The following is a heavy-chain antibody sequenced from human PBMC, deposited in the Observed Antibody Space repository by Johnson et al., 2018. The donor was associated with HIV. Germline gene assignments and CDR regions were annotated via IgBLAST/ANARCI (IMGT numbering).Heavy chain of an antibody. CDR3: ARSNWAHFDAFDI. V-gene: IGHV3-20*04. CDR1: GFTFDDYD. D-gene: IGHD7-27*01. Sequence: VQLVESGGGLVQPGGSLRLSCAASGFTFDDYDMSWVRQAPGKGLEWVSGISWNGGSAAYADSVKGRFTISRDNAKNSLYLQMNTLRVEDTAVYYCARSNWAHFDAFDIWGQGTMVTVSS. CDR2: ISWNGGSA. J-gene: IGHJ3*02.